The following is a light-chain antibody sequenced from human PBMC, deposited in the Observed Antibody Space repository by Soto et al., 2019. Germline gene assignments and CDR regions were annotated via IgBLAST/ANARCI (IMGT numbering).Light chain of an antibody. CDR1: SSDVGNYNL. V-gene: IGLV2-23*01. CDR3: CSYAAGGTWV. Sequence: QSVLTQPASVSGSPGQSITISCTGTSSDVGNYNLVSWYQHHPGKAPKLMIYEGIKWPSGVSNRFSGSKSGHTASLTISGLQAEDEADYYCCSYAAGGTWVFGGGTKLTVL. J-gene: IGLJ3*02. CDR2: EGI.